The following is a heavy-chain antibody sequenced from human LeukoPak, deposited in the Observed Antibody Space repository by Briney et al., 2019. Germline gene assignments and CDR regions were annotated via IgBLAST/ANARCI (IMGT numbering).Heavy chain of an antibody. Sequence: GGSLRLSCAASGFTVSINYMSWVRQAPGKGLEWVSVIYSGGSTYYADSVKGRFTISRDNSKNTLYLKMNSLRAEDTAVYYCTRDLALGTFDSWGQGTLVTVSS. J-gene: IGHJ4*02. CDR2: IYSGGST. D-gene: IGHD7-27*01. CDR1: GFTVSINY. CDR3: TRDLALGTFDS. V-gene: IGHV3-66*02.